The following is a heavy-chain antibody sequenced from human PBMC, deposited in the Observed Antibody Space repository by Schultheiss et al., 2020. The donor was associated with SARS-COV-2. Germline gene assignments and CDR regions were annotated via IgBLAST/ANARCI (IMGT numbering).Heavy chain of an antibody. J-gene: IGHJ6*03. CDR1: GFTFSSYD. CDR2: IGTAGDT. V-gene: IGHV3-13*04. CDR3: ARDGGYCSSTSCYHNYYYYMDV. D-gene: IGHD2-2*01. Sequence: GGSLRLSCAASGFTFSSYDMHWVRQATGKGLEWVSAIGTAGDTYYQGSVKGRFTISRENAKNSLYLQMNSLRAGDTAVYYCARDGGYCSSTSCYHNYYYYMDVWGKGTTVTVSS.